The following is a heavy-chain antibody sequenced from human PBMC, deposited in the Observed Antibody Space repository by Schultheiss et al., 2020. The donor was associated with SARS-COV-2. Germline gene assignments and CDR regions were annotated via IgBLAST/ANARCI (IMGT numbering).Heavy chain of an antibody. CDR2: IYYSGST. D-gene: IGHD6-13*01. CDR3: AREIMQQLVLGWFDP. J-gene: IGHJ5*02. V-gene: IGHV4-61*05. Sequence: SETLSLTCAVSGGSISSSSYYWGWIRQPPGKGLEWIGYIYYSGSTNYNPSLKSRVTISVDTSKNQFSLQLNSVTPEDTAVYYCAREIMQQLVLGWFDPWGQGTLVTVSS. CDR1: GGSISSSSYY.